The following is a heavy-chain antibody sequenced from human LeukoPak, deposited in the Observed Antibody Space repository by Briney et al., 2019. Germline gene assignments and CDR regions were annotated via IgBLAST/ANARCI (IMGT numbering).Heavy chain of an antibody. Sequence: PGRSLRLSCAASGFTFSSYAMHWVRQAPGKGLEWVAVISYDGSNKYYADSVKGRFTISRDNSRNTLYLQMNSLRAEDTAVYYCAREGIAVARAEDGMDVWGQGTTVTVSS. V-gene: IGHV3-30-3*01. D-gene: IGHD6-19*01. CDR2: ISYDGSNK. CDR1: GFTFSSYA. J-gene: IGHJ6*02. CDR3: AREGIAVARAEDGMDV.